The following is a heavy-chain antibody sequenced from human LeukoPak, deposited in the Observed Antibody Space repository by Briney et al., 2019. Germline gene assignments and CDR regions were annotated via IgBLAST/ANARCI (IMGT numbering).Heavy chain of an antibody. CDR1: GFIVSSRW. Sequence: GGSLRLSCAASGFIVSSRWMSWVRQAPGKGLEWVANIKRDGSGEYYVDSVKGRFTISRDNAKNSLYLQMNSLRAEDTAVYYCASLLGDKTIFDYWGQGTLVTVSS. CDR3: ASLLGDKTIFDY. V-gene: IGHV3-7*01. D-gene: IGHD1-26*01. CDR2: IKRDGSGE. J-gene: IGHJ4*02.